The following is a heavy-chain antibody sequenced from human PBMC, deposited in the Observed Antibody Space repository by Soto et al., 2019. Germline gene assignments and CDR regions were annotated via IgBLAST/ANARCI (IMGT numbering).Heavy chain of an antibody. CDR2: IWYDGSNK. CDR1: GFTSSSYG. J-gene: IGHJ3*02. CDR3: ARDFPWGGYSYGYDAFDI. V-gene: IGHV3-33*01. Sequence: QAGGSLRLSCAASGFTSSSYGMHWVRQAPGKGLEWVAVIWYDGSNKYYADSVKGRFTISRDNSKNTLYLQMNSLRAEDTAVYYCARDFPWGGYSYGYDAFDIWGQGTMVTVSS. D-gene: IGHD5-18*01.